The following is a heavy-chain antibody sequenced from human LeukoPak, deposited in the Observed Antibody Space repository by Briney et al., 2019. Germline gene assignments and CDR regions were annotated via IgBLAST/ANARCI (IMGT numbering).Heavy chain of an antibody. D-gene: IGHD2-2*01. J-gene: IGHJ4*02. CDR2: LSASGGST. CDR3: AKSQVGNYFDY. V-gene: IGHV3-23*01. Sequence: GGSLRLSCAASGFTFSSYGMSWVRQAPGKGLQWVSALSASGGSTYYADSVKGRFTISRDNSKNTLYLQTNSLRAEDTAVYYCAKSQVGNYFDYWGQGTLVTVSS. CDR1: GFTFSSYG.